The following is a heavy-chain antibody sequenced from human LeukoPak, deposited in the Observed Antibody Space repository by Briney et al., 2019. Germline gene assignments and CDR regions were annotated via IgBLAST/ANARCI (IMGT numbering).Heavy chain of an antibody. V-gene: IGHV1-69*04. CDR1: GGTFSSYA. Sequence: ASVTVSCKASGGTFSSYAISWVRQAPGQGLEWMGRIIPILGIANYAQKFQGRVTITADKSTSTAYMELSSLRSDDTAVYYCAVRFGVVSPLDYWGQGTLVTVSS. J-gene: IGHJ4*02. CDR3: AVRFGVVSPLDY. D-gene: IGHD3-3*01. CDR2: IIPILGIA.